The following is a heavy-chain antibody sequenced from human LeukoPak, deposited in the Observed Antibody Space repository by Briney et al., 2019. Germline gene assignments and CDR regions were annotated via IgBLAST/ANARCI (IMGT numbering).Heavy chain of an antibody. D-gene: IGHD3-10*01. CDR2: IKQDGSEK. CDR1: GFTFSSYW. Sequence: PGGSLRLSCAASGFTFSSYWMSWVRQAPGKGLEWVANIKQDGSEKYYVDSVKGRFTISRDNAKNSLYLQMNSLRAEDTAVYYCVKDRAGTYFDYWGQGTLVTVSS. CDR3: VKDRAGTYFDY. V-gene: IGHV3-7*01. J-gene: IGHJ4*02.